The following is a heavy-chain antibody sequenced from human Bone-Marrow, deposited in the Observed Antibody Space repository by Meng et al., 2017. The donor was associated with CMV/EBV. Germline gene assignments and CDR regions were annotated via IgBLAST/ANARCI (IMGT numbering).Heavy chain of an antibody. Sequence: GESLKISCAASGFTFSSYSMNWVRQAPGKGLEWVSSISSSSSYIYYADSVKGRFTISRDNAKNSLYLQMNSLRAEDTAVYYCARDQRGWFGELYPWGWFDPWGQGTLVTVSS. CDR2: ISSSSSYI. J-gene: IGHJ5*02. D-gene: IGHD3-10*01. V-gene: IGHV3-21*01. CDR1: GFTFSSYS. CDR3: ARDQRGWFGELYPWGWFDP.